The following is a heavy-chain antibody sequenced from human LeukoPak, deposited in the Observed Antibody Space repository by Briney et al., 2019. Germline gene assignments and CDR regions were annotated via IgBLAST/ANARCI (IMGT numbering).Heavy chain of an antibody. CDR3: ARYSGYECNWFDP. Sequence: ASVKVSCKASGGTFSSYAISWVRQAPGQGLEWMGGIIPIFGTANYAQKFQGRVTITADESTSKAYMELSSLISEDTAVYYCARYSGYECNWFDPWGQGTLVTVSS. D-gene: IGHD5-12*01. V-gene: IGHV1-69*13. CDR2: IIPIFGTA. J-gene: IGHJ5*02. CDR1: GGTFSSYA.